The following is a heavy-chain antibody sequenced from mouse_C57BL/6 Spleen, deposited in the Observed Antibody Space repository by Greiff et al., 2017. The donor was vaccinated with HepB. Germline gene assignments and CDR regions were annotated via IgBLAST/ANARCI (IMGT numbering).Heavy chain of an antibody. D-gene: IGHD1-1*01. CDR2: ISDGGSYT. V-gene: IGHV5-4*01. CDR3: ARASTTVAPDY. Sequence: EVQGVESGGGLVKPGGSLKLSCAASGFTFSSYAMSWVRQTPEKRLEWVATISDGGSYTYYPDNVKGRFTISRDNAKNNLYLQMSHLTSEDTAMYYCARASTTVAPDYWGQGTTLTVSS. J-gene: IGHJ2*01. CDR1: GFTFSSYA.